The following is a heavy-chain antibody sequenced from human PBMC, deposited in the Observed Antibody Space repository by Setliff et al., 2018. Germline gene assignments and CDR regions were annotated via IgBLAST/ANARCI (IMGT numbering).Heavy chain of an antibody. J-gene: IGHJ4*02. V-gene: IGHV3-21*01. CDR1: GFTFSSYE. CDR3: ARHNTNLQPNDY. CDR2: ISGSGTYT. Sequence: PGGSLRLSCAASGFTFSSYEMNWVRQAPGKGLEWVSSISGSGTYTYTADSVKGRFTISRDNAKNSLYLQMNSLRAEDTAVYFCARHNTNLQPNDYWGQGTLVTVSS. D-gene: IGHD1-1*01.